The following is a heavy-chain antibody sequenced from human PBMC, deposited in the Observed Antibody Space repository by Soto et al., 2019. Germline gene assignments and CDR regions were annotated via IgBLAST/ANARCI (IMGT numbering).Heavy chain of an antibody. Sequence: QLQLQESGPGLVKPSETLSLTCTVSGGSISSSSYYWGWIRQPPGKGLEWIGSIYYSGSTYYNPSLKSRVTISVDTSKNQFSLKLSSVTAADTAVYYCDRYSSGRDAFDIWGQGTMVTVSS. CDR2: IYYSGST. V-gene: IGHV4-39*01. D-gene: IGHD6-19*01. J-gene: IGHJ3*02. CDR3: DRYSSGRDAFDI. CDR1: GGSISSSSYY.